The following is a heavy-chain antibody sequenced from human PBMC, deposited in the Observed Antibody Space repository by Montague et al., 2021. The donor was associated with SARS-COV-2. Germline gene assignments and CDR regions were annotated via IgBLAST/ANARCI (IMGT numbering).Heavy chain of an antibody. CDR2: IYYSGST. CDR1: GGSISSGGYY. V-gene: IGHV4-31*03. Sequence: TLSLTCTVSGGSISSGGYYWSWIRQHPGKGLEWIGYIYYSGSTYYNPSLKSRVTISVDTSKNQFSLKLSSVTAADTAVYYCARAATITMIVVVIDAFDIWGQGTTVIVSS. D-gene: IGHD3-22*01. CDR3: ARAATITMIVVVIDAFDI. J-gene: IGHJ3*02.